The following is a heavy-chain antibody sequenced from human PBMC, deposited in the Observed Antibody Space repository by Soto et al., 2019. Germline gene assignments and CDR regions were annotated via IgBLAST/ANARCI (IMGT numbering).Heavy chain of an antibody. Sequence: ASVKVSCKASGYKFSSYGISWVRQAPGQGLEWMGWISAYTGNTKYAQKLQGRVTMTTDTSTSTAYMELRSLRSDDMAVYYCARDPKDGYPANGMDVWGQGTTVTVSS. D-gene: IGHD5-12*01. CDR1: GYKFSSYG. J-gene: IGHJ6*02. CDR2: ISAYTGNT. CDR3: ARDPKDGYPANGMDV. V-gene: IGHV1-18*03.